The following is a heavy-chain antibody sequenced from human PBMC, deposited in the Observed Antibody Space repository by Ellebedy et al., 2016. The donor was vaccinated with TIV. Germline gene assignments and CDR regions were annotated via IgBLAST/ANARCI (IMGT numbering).Heavy chain of an antibody. D-gene: IGHD3-10*01. V-gene: IGHV5-51*01. Sequence: KVSCKGSGYSFTSYWIGWVRQMPGKGLEWVASIVPGDSHTTYSPSFQGQVTISADKSNSTAYLQWSSLKASDTAMYYCARGPGGEGLKFDYWGQGTLVTVSS. CDR2: IVPGDSHT. J-gene: IGHJ4*02. CDR1: GYSFTSYW. CDR3: ARGPGGEGLKFDY.